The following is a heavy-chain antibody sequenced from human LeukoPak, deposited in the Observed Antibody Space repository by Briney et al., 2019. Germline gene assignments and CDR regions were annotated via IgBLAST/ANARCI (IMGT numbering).Heavy chain of an antibody. CDR2: ISSSSSSM. Sequence: GGSLRLSCAASGFTFSSYGMNWVRQAPGKGLEWVSYISSSSSSMKYADSVKGRFTISRDNDKNSLYLQMNSLRAEDTAVYYCASLILSSVATATTGDFDLWGRGTLVTVSS. V-gene: IGHV3-48*01. CDR1: GFTFSSYG. D-gene: IGHD4-17*01. J-gene: IGHJ2*01. CDR3: ASLILSSVATATTGDFDL.